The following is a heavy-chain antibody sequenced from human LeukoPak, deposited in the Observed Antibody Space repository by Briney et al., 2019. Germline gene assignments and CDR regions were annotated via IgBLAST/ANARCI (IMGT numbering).Heavy chain of an antibody. CDR2: IYYSGST. V-gene: IGHV4-28*01. D-gene: IGHD6-19*01. CDR1: GYSISSNNW. CDR3: ARNQAVAANRGAFDI. J-gene: IGHJ3*02. Sequence: SETLSLTCAVSGYSISSNNWWAWIRQPPGKGLEWIGYIYYSGSTYYNPYNLSLTSRVTMSVDTSKNQFSLKLDSVTEIDTAMYYCARNQAVAANRGAFDIWGQGTMVTVSS.